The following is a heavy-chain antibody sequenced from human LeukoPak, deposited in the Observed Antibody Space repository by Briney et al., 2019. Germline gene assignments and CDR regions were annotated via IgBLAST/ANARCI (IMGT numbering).Heavy chain of an antibody. J-gene: IGHJ5*02. CDR3: ARGGLNWFDP. CDR1: GYTFTGYY. CDR2: IIPIFGTA. Sequence: ASVKVSCKASGYTFTGYYMHWVRQAPGQGLEWMGGIIPIFGTANYAQKFQGRVTITTDESTSTAYMELSSLRSEDTAVYYCARGGLNWFDPWGQGTLVTVSS. V-gene: IGHV1-69*05.